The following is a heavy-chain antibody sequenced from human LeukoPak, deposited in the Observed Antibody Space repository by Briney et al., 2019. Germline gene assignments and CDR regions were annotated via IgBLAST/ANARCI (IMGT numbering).Heavy chain of an antibody. CDR1: GFSFSSYA. J-gene: IGHJ6*02. CDR2: ISGSGDNT. V-gene: IGHV3-23*01. CDR3: AKSGGVSGSGRLGVDV. D-gene: IGHD3-10*01. Sequence: GGSLRLSCAASGFSFSSYAMSWVRQAPGKWLEWVSGISGSGDNTYHAASVKGRLTISRDNSKNMLYLQMISLRAEDTAIYYCAKSGGVSGSGRLGVDVWGQETAVTVSS.